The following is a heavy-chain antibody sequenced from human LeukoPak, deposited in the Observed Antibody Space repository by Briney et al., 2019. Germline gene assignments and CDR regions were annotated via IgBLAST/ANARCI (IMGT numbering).Heavy chain of an antibody. J-gene: IGHJ4*02. D-gene: IGHD3-22*01. CDR3: ARVRYSDSSVLTRKRSYYFDY. V-gene: IGHV4-4*07. CDR2: ISTSGST. CDR1: GGSISSYY. Sequence: SETLSLTCTVSGGSISSYYWSWIRQPAGKGLESIGHISTSGSTNYNPSLKSRVTMSVDTSKDLFSLKLSSVTAADTAVYYCARVRYSDSSVLTRKRSYYFDYWGQGTLVTVSS.